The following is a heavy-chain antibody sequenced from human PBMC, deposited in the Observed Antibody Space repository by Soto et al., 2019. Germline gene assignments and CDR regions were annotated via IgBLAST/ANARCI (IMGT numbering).Heavy chain of an antibody. V-gene: IGHV4-39*01. CDR3: ARQGGGGRPFDY. J-gene: IGHJ4*02. Sequence: QLQLQESGPGLVKPSETLSLTCTVSGGSISSSNYLWGWIRQPPGKGLEWIANIYSSGNTQYNPSLKSRVTISIDTSKNQFSLHLSSVTAADTAVFYCARQGGGGRPFDYWGQGTLVTVSS. CDR2: IYSSGNT. D-gene: IGHD2-15*01. CDR1: GGSISSSNYL.